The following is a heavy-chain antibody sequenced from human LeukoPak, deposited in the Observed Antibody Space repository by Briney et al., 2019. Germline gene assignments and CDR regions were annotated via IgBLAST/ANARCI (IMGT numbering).Heavy chain of an antibody. CDR2: ISSSSSHI. Sequence: GGSLRLSCAASGFTFSSYTMNWVRQAPGKGLEWVSSISSSSSHIYYADSVKGRLTISRDNAKNSLYLQMNSLRAEDTAVYYCARVVPGTGYFYWGQGTLVTVSS. CDR1: GFTFSSYT. D-gene: IGHD2-2*03. CDR3: ARVVPGTGYFY. J-gene: IGHJ4*02. V-gene: IGHV3-21*01.